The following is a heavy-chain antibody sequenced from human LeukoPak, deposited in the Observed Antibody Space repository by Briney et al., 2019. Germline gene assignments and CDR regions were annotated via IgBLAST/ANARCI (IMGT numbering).Heavy chain of an antibody. J-gene: IGHJ4*02. CDR2: INFAGST. CDR3: VRLDYVDDNCYNY. V-gene: IGHV4-59*08. Sequence: PSETLSLTCKVSGDSIRNDYWSWVRQPPGGRLEWMGYINFAGSTIYNPSLKGRVTMLVDTSKNQVFLRLTSVAAADTAVYYCVRLDYVDDNCYNYWAQGTLVTVSS. D-gene: IGHD1-20*01. CDR1: GDSIRNDY.